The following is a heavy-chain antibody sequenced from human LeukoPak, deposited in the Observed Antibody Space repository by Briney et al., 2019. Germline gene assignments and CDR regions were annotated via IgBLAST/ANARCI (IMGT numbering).Heavy chain of an antibody. Sequence: QPSETLSLTCTVSGGSISSYYWSWIRQPPGKGLGWIGYIYYSGSTNYNPSLKSRVTISVDTSKNQFSLKLSSVTAADTAVYYCAREAAGTRAVDYWGQGTLVTVSS. V-gene: IGHV4-59*01. D-gene: IGHD6-13*01. CDR1: GGSISSYY. J-gene: IGHJ4*02. CDR2: IYYSGST. CDR3: AREAAGTRAVDY.